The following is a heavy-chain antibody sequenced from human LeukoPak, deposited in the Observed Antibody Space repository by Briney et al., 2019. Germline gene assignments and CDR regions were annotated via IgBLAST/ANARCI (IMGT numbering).Heavy chain of an antibody. CDR2: IYYSGST. V-gene: IGHV4-59*01. CDR1: GGSISSYY. Sequence: PSETLSLTCTVSGGSISSYYWSWIRQPPGKGLEWIGYIYYSGSTNYNPSLKSRVTISVDTSKNQFSLKLSSVTAADTAVYYCARARRGYSYGVDYWGQGTLVTVSS. J-gene: IGHJ4*02. D-gene: IGHD5-18*01. CDR3: ARARRGYSYGVDY.